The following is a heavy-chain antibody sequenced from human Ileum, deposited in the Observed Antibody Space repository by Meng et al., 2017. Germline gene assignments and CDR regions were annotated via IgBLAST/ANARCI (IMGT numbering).Heavy chain of an antibody. J-gene: IGHJ4*02. Sequence: EVQLVESGGGLVQPGGSLRLSCTASGFTVSGNYMIWVRQAPGKGLEWVSLIYSGGRTHYADSVKGRFTISRDNSKNTLYLQMHSLTAEDTAIYYCARPPASGWDVVWGQGTLVTVSS. V-gene: IGHV3-66*04. D-gene: IGHD6-19*01. CDR1: GFTVSGNY. CDR3: ARPPASGWDVV. CDR2: IYSGGRT.